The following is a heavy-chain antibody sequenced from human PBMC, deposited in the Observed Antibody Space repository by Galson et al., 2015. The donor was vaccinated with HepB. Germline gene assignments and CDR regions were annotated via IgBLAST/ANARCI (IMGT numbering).Heavy chain of an antibody. J-gene: IGHJ2*01. CDR3: ARTTTVVIGRTWSRYFDL. Sequence: SLRLSCAASGFTFSSYDMHWVRQATGKGLEWVSAIGTAGDPYYPGSVKGRFTISRENAKNSLYLQMNSLRAGDTAVYYCARTTTVVIGRTWSRYFDLWGRGTLVTVSS. CDR1: GFTFSSYD. D-gene: IGHD4-23*01. CDR2: IGTAGDP. V-gene: IGHV3-13*05.